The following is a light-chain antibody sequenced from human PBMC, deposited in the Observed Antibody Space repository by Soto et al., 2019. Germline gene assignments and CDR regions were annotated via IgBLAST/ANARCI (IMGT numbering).Light chain of an antibody. Sequence: ETVLTQSPATLSVSPGERATFSCRASQDITTSLAWYQQKPGQVPRLLIYGASTRATGVPARFSGSGSGTEFTLSISSLQSEDFAIYHCQQYDSWPPTFGQGTKLEIK. J-gene: IGKJ2*01. CDR3: QQYDSWPPT. V-gene: IGKV3-15*01. CDR1: QDITTS. CDR2: GAS.